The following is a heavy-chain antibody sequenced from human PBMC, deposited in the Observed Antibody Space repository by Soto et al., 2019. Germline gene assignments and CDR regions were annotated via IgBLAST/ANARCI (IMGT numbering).Heavy chain of an antibody. CDR2: ISSSSSYT. V-gene: IGHV3-11*06. J-gene: IGHJ4*02. D-gene: IGHD3-16*02. CDR3: ARAVDYVWGSYPDY. Sequence: VRLSCAASGFTFSDYYMSWIRQAPGKGLEWVSYISSSSSYTNYADSVKGRFTISRDNAKNSLYLQMNSLRAEDTAVYYCARAVDYVWGSYPDYWGQGTLVTVSS. CDR1: GFTFSDYY.